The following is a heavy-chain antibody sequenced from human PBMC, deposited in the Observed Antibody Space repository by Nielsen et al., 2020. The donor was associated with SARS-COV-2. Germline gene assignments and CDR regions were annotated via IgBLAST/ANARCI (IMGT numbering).Heavy chain of an antibody. CDR2: IIHSGST. V-gene: IGHV4-34*01. CDR1: GGSISSYY. CDR3: ARGFGGYDY. Sequence: SETLSLTCTVSGGSISSYYWSWIRQPPGKGLEWIGEIIHSGSTNYNPSLRSRVTMSADTSKNQFSLKLSSVTAADTAVYYCARGFGGYDYWGQGTLVTVSS. J-gene: IGHJ4*02. D-gene: IGHD3-22*01.